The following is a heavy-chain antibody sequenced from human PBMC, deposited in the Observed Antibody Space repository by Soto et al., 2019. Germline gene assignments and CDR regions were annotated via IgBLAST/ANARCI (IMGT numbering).Heavy chain of an antibody. Sequence: SETLSLTCSVAGFAISRGYYWSWVRQPPGKGLEWIGSIYPSVSSYHNPSLETRVRLSIDTSKNQFTLNLTSVTAADTALYYCAREKVGTTFFDNWGQGIQVTVSS. CDR2: IYPSVSS. CDR1: GFAISRGYY. D-gene: IGHD1-1*01. J-gene: IGHJ4*02. V-gene: IGHV4-38-2*02. CDR3: AREKVGTTFFDN.